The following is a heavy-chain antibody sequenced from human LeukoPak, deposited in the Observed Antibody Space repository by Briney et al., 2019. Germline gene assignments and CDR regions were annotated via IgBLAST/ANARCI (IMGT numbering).Heavy chain of an antibody. D-gene: IGHD4-17*01. CDR2: ISTSTTTI. Sequence: GGSLRLSCAASGFTFSDYAMNWVRQAPGKGLEWVSYISTSTTTIYYADSVKGRFTISRDNAKNSLYLQMNSLRAEDTAVYYCARDRTTVTTGYFQHWGQGTLVTVSS. J-gene: IGHJ1*01. CDR1: GFTFSDYA. CDR3: ARDRTTVTTGYFQH. V-gene: IGHV3-48*04.